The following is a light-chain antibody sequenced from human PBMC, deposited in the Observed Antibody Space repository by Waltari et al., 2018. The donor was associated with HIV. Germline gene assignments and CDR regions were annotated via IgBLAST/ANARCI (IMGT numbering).Light chain of an antibody. CDR1: NSDCGGCNY. V-gene: IGLV2-8*01. Sequence: QPALPQPPSVSVSPGQSVALSFPRTNSDCGGCNYVSWYQQHPGKAPKLLIDEATKRPAGVPDRFSGSKSGNTASLIVSGLQAEDEADYYCSSYSDTSTLIFGGGTELTVL. J-gene: IGLJ2*01. CDR3: SSYSDTSTLI. CDR2: EAT.